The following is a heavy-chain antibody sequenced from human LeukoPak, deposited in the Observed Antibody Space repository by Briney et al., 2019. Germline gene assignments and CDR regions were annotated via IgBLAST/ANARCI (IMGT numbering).Heavy chain of an antibody. Sequence: GGSLRLSCAASGFTFSSYAMSWVRQAPGKGLEWVSAISGSGGSTYYADSVKGRFTISRDNSKNTLYLQMNSPRAEDTAVYYCAKVRLQLYYFDYWGQGTLVTVSS. CDR2: ISGSGGST. D-gene: IGHD5-24*01. CDR1: GFTFSSYA. V-gene: IGHV3-23*01. CDR3: AKVRLQLYYFDY. J-gene: IGHJ4*02.